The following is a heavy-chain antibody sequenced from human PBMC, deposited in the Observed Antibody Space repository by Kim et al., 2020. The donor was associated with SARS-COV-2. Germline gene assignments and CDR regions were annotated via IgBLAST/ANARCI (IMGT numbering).Heavy chain of an antibody. V-gene: IGHV4-31*03. J-gene: IGHJ4*02. CDR2: IYNSEST. CDR1: GDSINSGYYY. CDR3: ARLNRGYIPLDH. D-gene: IGHD5-12*01. Sequence: SETLSLTCTVSGDSINSGYYYWSWIRQHPGKGLEWIGYIYNSESTYYNPSLKSRVTMSIDTSKNQFSLKLSSVTAADTAVYFCARLNRGYIPLDHWGLGT.